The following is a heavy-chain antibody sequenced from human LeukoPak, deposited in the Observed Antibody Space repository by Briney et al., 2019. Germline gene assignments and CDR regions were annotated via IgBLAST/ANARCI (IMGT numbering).Heavy chain of an antibody. Sequence: GGSLRLSCVTSRFTTAWMNWVRQAPGKGLEWVGRVKSKIHGGTIDYAAPVKGRFTISREDSKNTLSLQMNSLKTEDTAVYYCTTEYYYGMNVWGLGTTVTVSS. CDR2: VKSKIHGGTI. CDR3: TTEYYYGMNV. V-gene: IGHV3-15*07. CDR1: RFTTAW. J-gene: IGHJ6*02.